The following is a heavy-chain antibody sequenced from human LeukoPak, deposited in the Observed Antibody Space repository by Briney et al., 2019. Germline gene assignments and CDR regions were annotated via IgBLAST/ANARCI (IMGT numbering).Heavy chain of an antibody. J-gene: IGHJ4*02. CDR1: GFTFSSYW. CDR2: IASKTDGGTT. V-gene: IGHV3-15*04. Sequence: PGGSLRLSCAASGFTFSSYWMHWVRQAPGKGLEWVGRIASKTDGGTTDYAAPVKGRFTISRDDSKNTLFLQMNSLKTEDTAVYYCTTGIRGDCGQGTLVTVSS. CDR3: TTGIRGD.